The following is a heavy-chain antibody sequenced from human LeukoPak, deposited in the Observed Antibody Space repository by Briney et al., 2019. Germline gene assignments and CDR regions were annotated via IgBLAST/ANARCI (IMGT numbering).Heavy chain of an antibody. CDR1: GGSISSSSYY. V-gene: IGHV4-39*07. CDR2: IYYSGST. CDR3: ASEPNWFDP. J-gene: IGHJ5*02. Sequence: SETLSLTCTVSGGSISSSSYYWGWIRQPPGKGLEWIGSIYYSGSTYYNPSLKSRVTISVDTSKNQFSLKLSSVTAADTAVYYCASEPNWFDPWGRGTLVTVSS.